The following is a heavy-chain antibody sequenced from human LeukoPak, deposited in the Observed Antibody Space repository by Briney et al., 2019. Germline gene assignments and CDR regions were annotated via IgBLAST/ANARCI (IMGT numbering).Heavy chain of an antibody. CDR3: ASRYCSGGTCAENI. Sequence: PGGSLRLSCAASGFTINSHYLSWVRQAPGKGLEWVSVIFSGGSMYYTDSVKGRFTISRDISENTVYLQMSSLRADDTAVYYCASRYCSGGTCAENIWGQGTMVTVSS. CDR2: IFSGGSM. J-gene: IGHJ3*02. V-gene: IGHV3-66*01. CDR1: GFTINSHY. D-gene: IGHD2-15*01.